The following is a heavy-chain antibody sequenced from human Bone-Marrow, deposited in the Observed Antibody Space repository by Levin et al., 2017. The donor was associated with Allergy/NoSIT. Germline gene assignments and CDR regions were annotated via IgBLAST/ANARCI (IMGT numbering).Heavy chain of an antibody. V-gene: IGHV3-23*01. CDR1: GFTFSDYA. Sequence: GESLKISCAASGFTFSDYAMSWVRQAPGKGLEWVADVSARGASTFYADSVKGRFTISRDNSKNILHLQMNSLRVEDTAVYYCARGGVDDFWSGYYSDFWGQGTPVTVSS. CDR3: ARGGVDDFWSGYYSDF. CDR2: VSARGAST. J-gene: IGHJ4*02. D-gene: IGHD3-3*01.